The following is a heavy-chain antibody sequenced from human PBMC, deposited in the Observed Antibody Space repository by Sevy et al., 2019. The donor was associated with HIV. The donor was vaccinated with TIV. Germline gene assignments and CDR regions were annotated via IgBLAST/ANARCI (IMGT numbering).Heavy chain of an antibody. CDR3: ASSDSGWSSEGWFDP. V-gene: IGHV4-39*01. CDR2: MYYSGST. CDR1: GGSISSSSYY. J-gene: IGHJ5*02. D-gene: IGHD6-19*01. Sequence: SETLSLTCTVSGGSISSSSYYWGWIRQPPGKGLEWIGSMYYSGSTYYNPSLKSRVTISVDTSKNQFSLKLSSVTAADTAVYYCASSDSGWSSEGWFDPWGQGTLVTVSS.